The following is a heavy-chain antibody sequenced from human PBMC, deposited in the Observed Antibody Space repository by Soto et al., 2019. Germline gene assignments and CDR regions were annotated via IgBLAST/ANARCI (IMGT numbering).Heavy chain of an antibody. Sequence: ETLSLTCAVSGGSISTINWWTWVRQPPGKGLDWIGEIYQTGSTSYNPSLESRVTISIDKSKNQFSLKLRSVTAADTAVYYCARVSSSSAFGMDVWGQGTTVTVSS. CDR1: GGSISTINW. CDR2: IYQTGST. V-gene: IGHV4-4*02. CDR3: ARVSSSSAFGMDV. J-gene: IGHJ6*02. D-gene: IGHD6-6*01.